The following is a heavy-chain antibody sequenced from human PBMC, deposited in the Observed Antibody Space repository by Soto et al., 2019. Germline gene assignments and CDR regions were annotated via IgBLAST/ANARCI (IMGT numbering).Heavy chain of an antibody. CDR2: IYYSGGT. Sequence: SETLSLTCTVSGGSVSSGSYYWSWIRQPPGKGLEWIGYIYYSGGTNYNPSLKSRVTISVDTSKNQFSLKLSSVTAADTAVHYCARGLRPTYYYDSSGYRQLDPWGQGTLVTVSS. CDR3: ARGLRPTYYYDSSGYRQLDP. CDR1: GGSVSSGSYY. V-gene: IGHV4-61*01. J-gene: IGHJ5*02. D-gene: IGHD3-22*01.